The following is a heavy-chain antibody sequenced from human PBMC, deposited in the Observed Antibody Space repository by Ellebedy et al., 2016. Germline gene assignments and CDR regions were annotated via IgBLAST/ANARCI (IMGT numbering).Heavy chain of an antibody. CDR1: GFTFSSYD. CDR2: IGTAGDT. CDR3: RQGHYADY. V-gene: IGHV3-13*01. Sequence: GESLKISXAASGFTFSSYDMHWVRQATGKGLEWVSAIGTAGDTYYPGSVKGRFTISRDNSRNTLHLQMNNLRGEDTAVYYCRQGHYADYWGQGTLVTVSS. J-gene: IGHJ4*02.